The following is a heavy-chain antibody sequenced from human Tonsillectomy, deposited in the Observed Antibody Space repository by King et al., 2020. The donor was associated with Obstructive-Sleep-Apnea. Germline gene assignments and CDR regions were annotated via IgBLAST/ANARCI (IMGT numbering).Heavy chain of an antibody. Sequence: VQLQQWGAGLLKPSETLSLTWAVYGGSFSGYYWSWIRQPPGKGLEWIGEINHSGSTNYNPSLKSRVTISVDTSKNQFSLKLSSVTAADTAVYYCARGGGWFGELPFDYWGQGTLVTVSS. D-gene: IGHD3-10*01. J-gene: IGHJ4*02. CDR1: GGSFSGYY. CDR3: ARGGGWFGELPFDY. V-gene: IGHV4-34*01. CDR2: INHSGST.